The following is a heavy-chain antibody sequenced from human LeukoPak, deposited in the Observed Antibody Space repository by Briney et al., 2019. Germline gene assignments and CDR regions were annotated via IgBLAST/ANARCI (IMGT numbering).Heavy chain of an antibody. V-gene: IGHV3-74*01. D-gene: IGHD3-10*01. J-gene: IGHJ6*03. Sequence: GGSLRLSCAASGFTFSDYWMHWVRHAPGKGLVGVSRINNDGRITTYADSVKGRFTISRDNAKNTLYLQMNSLRAEDTAVYYCAKDPTDGSGYYMDVWGKGTTVTISS. CDR2: INNDGRIT. CDR1: GFTFSDYW. CDR3: AKDPTDGSGYYMDV.